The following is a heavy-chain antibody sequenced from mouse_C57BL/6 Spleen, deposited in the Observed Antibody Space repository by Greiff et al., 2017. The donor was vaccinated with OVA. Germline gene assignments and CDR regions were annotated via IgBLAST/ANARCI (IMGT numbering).Heavy chain of an antibody. V-gene: IGHV5-12*01. CDR1: GFTFSDYY. Sequence: EVKVVESGGGLVQPGGSLKLSCAASGFTFSDYYMYWVRQTPEKRLEWVAYISNGGGSTYYPDTVKGRFTISRDNAKNTLYLQMSRLKSEDTAMYYCARRTTVVNFDVWGTGTTVTVSS. D-gene: IGHD1-1*01. J-gene: IGHJ1*03. CDR2: ISNGGGST. CDR3: ARRTTVVNFDV.